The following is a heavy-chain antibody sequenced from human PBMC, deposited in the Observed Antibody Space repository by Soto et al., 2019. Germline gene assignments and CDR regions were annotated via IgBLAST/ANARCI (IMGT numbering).Heavy chain of an antibody. V-gene: IGHV1-3*01. CDR2: INPGNGNT. Sequence: ASVKVSCKASGYTFTNFGLHWVRQAPGQSLEWMGWINPGNGNTKYSQNFQGRVTITRDTSTSTVYMELSSLRSEDTAVYYCARVHDYGDYGITQNFDYWGQGTLVTVSS. J-gene: IGHJ4*02. CDR3: ARVHDYGDYGITQNFDY. D-gene: IGHD4-17*01. CDR1: GYTFTNFG.